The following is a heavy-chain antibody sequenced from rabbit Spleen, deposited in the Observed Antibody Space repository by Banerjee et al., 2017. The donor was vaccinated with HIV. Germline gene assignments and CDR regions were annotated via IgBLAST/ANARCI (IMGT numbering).Heavy chain of an antibody. V-gene: IGHV1S45*01. D-gene: IGHD6-1*01. CDR3: ARGIPYGFAGDTYPPYAMDL. Sequence: QQQLEESGGDLVKPEGSLTLTCTASGFSFSSSYWICWVRQAPGKGLEWIACIDTSDGDTDYANWPKGRFTISKTSSTTVTLQMTSLTAADTATYFCARGIPYGFAGDTYPPYAMDLWGPGTLVTVS. CDR2: IDTSDGDT. CDR1: GFSFSSSYW. J-gene: IGHJ6*01.